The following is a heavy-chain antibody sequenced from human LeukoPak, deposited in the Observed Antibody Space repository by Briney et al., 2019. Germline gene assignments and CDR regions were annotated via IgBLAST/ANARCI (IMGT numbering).Heavy chain of an antibody. CDR2: IYHSGST. J-gene: IGHJ5*01. D-gene: IGHD6-19*01. V-gene: IGHV4-4*02. CDR3: ARDPNGSGWFDY. CDR1: GGSISSSNW. Sequence: SETLSLTCAVSGGSISSSNWWSWVRQPPGKGLEWIGEIYHSGSTNYNPSLKSRVTISVDKSKNQFPLKLSSVTAADTAVYYCARDPNGSGWFDYWGQGTLVTVSS.